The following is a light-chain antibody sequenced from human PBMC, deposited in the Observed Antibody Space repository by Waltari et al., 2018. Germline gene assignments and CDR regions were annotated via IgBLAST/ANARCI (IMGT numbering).Light chain of an antibody. CDR3: QLWDKSSDPPYV. V-gene: IGLV3-21*02. CDR1: NIGSKS. CDR2: DDS. J-gene: IGLJ1*01. Sequence: SYVLTQPPSVSVAQGQTARMTCGANNIGSKSVHWYQKKPGQAPVPVVYDDSDRPSGIPERFSGSNSGNTATLTITRVEAGDEADYYCQLWDKSSDPPYVFGPGTKVTVL.